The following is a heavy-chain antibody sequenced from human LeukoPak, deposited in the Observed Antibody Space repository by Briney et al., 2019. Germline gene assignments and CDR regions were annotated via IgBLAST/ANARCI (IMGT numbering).Heavy chain of an antibody. CDR1: GYTFTGYY. CDR3: ARDSPFAYCGGDCAEYFDY. Sequence: ASVKVSCKASGYTFTGYYMHWVRQAPGQGLEWMGWINPNSGGTNYAQKFQGRVTMTRDTSISTAHMELSRLRSDDTAVYYCARDSPFAYCGGDCAEYFDYWGQGTLVTVSS. V-gene: IGHV1-2*02. D-gene: IGHD2-21*01. J-gene: IGHJ4*02. CDR2: INPNSGGT.